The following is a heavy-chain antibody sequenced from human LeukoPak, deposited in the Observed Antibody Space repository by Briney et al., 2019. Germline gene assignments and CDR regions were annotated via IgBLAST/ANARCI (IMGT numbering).Heavy chain of an antibody. D-gene: IGHD1-7*01. Sequence: GGSLRLSCAASGFTLSRYAIHWVRQAPGKGLEWVAVISYDGSNKYYADSVKGRFTISRDNSKNTLYLQMNSLRAEDTAVYYCARVTTPFITGTTFYYSYGMDVWGQGTTVTVSS. CDR1: GFTLSRYA. V-gene: IGHV3-30-3*01. CDR3: ARVTTPFITGTTFYYSYGMDV. J-gene: IGHJ6*02. CDR2: ISYDGSNK.